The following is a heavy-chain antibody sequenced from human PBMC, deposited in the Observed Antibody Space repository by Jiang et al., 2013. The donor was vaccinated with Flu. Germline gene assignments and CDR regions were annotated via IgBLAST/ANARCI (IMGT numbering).Heavy chain of an antibody. D-gene: IGHD5-18*01. J-gene: IGHJ4*02. CDR1: SSYA. V-gene: IGHV1-69*06. Sequence: SSYAMNWVRQAPGQGLEWMGGINQIFGTTDYAQKFQGRVTISADKSTSTAYMDLSSLRAEDTAIYYCARSSWGYSYGPFEYWGQGTLVTVSS. CDR2: INQIFGTT. CDR3: ARSSWGYSYGPFEY.